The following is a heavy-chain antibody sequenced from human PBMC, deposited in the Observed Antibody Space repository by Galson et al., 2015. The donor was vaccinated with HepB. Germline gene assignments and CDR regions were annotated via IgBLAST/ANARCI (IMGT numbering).Heavy chain of an antibody. CDR3: AKEWVTDAFDI. CDR2: ISYDGSNK. CDR1: GFTFSSYA. Sequence: SLRLSCAASGFTFSSYAMHWVRQAPGKGLEWVAVISYDGSNKYYADSVKGRFTISRDNSKNTLCLQMNSLRAEDTAVYYCAKEWVTDAFDIWGQGTMVTVSS. V-gene: IGHV3-30*04. J-gene: IGHJ3*02. D-gene: IGHD4-23*01.